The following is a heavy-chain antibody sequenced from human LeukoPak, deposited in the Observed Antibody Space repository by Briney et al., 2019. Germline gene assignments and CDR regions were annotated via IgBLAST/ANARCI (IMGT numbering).Heavy chain of an antibody. CDR2: IYYSGST. V-gene: IGHV4-59*12. D-gene: IGHD6-19*01. CDR3: ARCYSSGWADY. Sequence: SETLSLTCTVSGGSISSYCWSWIRQPPGKGLEWIGYIYYSGSTNYNPSLRSRVTISVDTSKNQFSLKLSSVTAADTAVYYCARCYSSGWADYWGQGTLVTVSS. CDR1: GGSISSYC. J-gene: IGHJ4*02.